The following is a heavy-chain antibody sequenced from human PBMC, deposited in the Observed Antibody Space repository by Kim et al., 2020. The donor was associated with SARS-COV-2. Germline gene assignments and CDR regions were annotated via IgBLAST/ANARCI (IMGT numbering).Heavy chain of an antibody. J-gene: IGHJ3*02. Sequence: VASMRGRFTLSRDNAQNPLYLEMTSLRADDTAVYYCARTVAGRIDAFDIWGQGTMVTVSP. CDR3: ARTVAGRIDAFDI. D-gene: IGHD6-19*01. V-gene: IGHV3-7*03.